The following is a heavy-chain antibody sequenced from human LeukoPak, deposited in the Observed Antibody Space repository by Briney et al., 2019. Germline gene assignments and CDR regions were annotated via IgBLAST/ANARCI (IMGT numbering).Heavy chain of an antibody. CDR1: GYTFTSYG. J-gene: IGHJ5*02. D-gene: IGHD3-3*01. V-gene: IGHV1-18*01. CDR3: ARDGSGIFGVVNWFDP. CDR2: ISAYNGNT. Sequence: ASVKVSCKASGYTFTSYGISWVRQAPGQGLEWMGWISAYNGNTSYAQKLQGRVTMTTDTSTSTAYMELRSLRSDDTAVYYCARDGSGIFGVVNWFDPWGQGTLVTVSS.